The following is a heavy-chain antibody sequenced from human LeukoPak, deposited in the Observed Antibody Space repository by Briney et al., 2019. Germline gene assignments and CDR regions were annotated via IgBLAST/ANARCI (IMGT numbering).Heavy chain of an antibody. CDR1: GYTFTSYA. Sequence: ASVKVSCKASGYTFTSYAMHWVRQAPGQRLEWMGWINAGNGTTKYSQKFQGRVTITRDTSASTAYMELSSLRSEDTAVYYCARANNWNYDMDVWGQGTTVTVSS. D-gene: IGHD1-20*01. V-gene: IGHV1-3*01. CDR2: INAGNGTT. J-gene: IGHJ6*02. CDR3: ARANNWNYDMDV.